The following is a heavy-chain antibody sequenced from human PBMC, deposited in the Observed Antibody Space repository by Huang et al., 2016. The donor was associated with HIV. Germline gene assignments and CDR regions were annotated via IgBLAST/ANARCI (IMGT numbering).Heavy chain of an antibody. CDR2: IIPISGTA. CDR3: ARDGGRGYSYGYMDS. V-gene: IGHV1-69*13. CDR1: GGTFNSQT. J-gene: IGHJ1*01. D-gene: IGHD5-18*01. Sequence: QVQLVQSGAEVKKPGSSVKVSCKASGGTFNSQTVSWVRQAPGQGLEWMGGIIPISGTANYAQKVQGRVTITADDSTSTAHMELSSLTSEDTAMYYCARDGGRGYSYGYMDSWGQGTLVTVSS.